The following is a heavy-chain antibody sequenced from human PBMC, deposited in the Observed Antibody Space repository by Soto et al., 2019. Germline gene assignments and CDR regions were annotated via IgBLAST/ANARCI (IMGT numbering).Heavy chain of an antibody. J-gene: IGHJ4*02. CDR2: INPSGGST. Sequence: ASVKVSCKASGYTFTSYYMHWVRQAPGQGLEWMGIINPSGGSTSYAQKFQGRVTMTRDTSTSTVYMELSSLRSEDTAVYYCARDSRSGDSSGRLDYWGQGTLVTVSS. V-gene: IGHV1-46*01. CDR3: ARDSRSGDSSGRLDY. D-gene: IGHD3-22*01. CDR1: GYTFTSYY.